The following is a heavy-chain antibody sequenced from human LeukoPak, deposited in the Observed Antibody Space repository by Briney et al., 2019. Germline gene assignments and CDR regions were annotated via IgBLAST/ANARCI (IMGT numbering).Heavy chain of an antibody. CDR1: GSTFDDYA. D-gene: IGHD3-10*01. J-gene: IGHJ4*02. CDR2: ISWNSGSI. V-gene: IGHV3-9*01. Sequence: GGSLRLSCAASGSTFDDYAMHWVRQAPGKGLEWVSGISWNSGSIGYADSVKGRFTISRDNAKNSLYLQMNSLRAEDTALYYCAEGGYYYGSGSYYPSPLFDYWGQGTLVTVSS. CDR3: AEGGYYYGSGSYYPSPLFDY.